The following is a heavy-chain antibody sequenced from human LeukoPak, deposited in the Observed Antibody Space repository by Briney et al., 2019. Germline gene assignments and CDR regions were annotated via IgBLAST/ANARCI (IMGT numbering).Heavy chain of an antibody. J-gene: IGHJ4*02. V-gene: IGHV3-7*01. D-gene: IGHD3-22*01. Sequence: PGGSLRLSCAASGFTFSSYWMSWVRQAPRKGLEGVANIKQDGSERYFVDSVKGRFTISRDNAKKSLYLQMNSLRAEDTAVYYCARENQEGGYYDSRLDQWGQGTLVTVSS. CDR1: GFTFSSYW. CDR3: ARENQEGGYYDSRLDQ. CDR2: IKQDGSER.